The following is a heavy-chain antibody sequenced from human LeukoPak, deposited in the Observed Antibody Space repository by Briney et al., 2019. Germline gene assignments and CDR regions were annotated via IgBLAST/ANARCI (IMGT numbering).Heavy chain of an antibody. J-gene: IGHJ4*02. CDR3: ARARVVTKWIDY. CDR2: IKQDGSEK. D-gene: IGHD2-21*02. CDR1: GFTFSTYW. Sequence: GGSLRLSCAASGFTFSTYWMSWVRQAPGKGLEWVANIKQDGSEKYYVDSVKGRFTISRDNAKKSLYLQLNSLRAEDTAVYYCARARVVTKWIDYWGQGTLVTVSS. V-gene: IGHV3-7*03.